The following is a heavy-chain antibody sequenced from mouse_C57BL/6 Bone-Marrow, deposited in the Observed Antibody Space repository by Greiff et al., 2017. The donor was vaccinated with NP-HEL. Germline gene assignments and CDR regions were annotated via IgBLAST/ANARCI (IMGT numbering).Heavy chain of an antibody. CDR3: AALYYGYAAGAMDY. CDR2: ISSGSSTI. J-gene: IGHJ4*01. Sequence: EVQLVESGGGLVKPGGSLKLSCAASGFTFSDYGMHWVRQAPEKGLEWVAYISSGSSTIYYAETVKGRFTISRDNAKNTLFLQMTSLRSEDTAMYYCAALYYGYAAGAMDYWGQGTSVTVSS. D-gene: IGHD2-2*01. CDR1: GFTFSDYG. V-gene: IGHV5-17*01.